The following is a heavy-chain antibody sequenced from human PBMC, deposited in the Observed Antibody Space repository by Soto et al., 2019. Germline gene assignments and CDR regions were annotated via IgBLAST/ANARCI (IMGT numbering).Heavy chain of an antibody. CDR2: ISAYNGNT. CDR1: GYTFTSYG. V-gene: IGHV1-18*01. Sequence: ASVKVSCKASGYTFTSYGRSWVRQAPGQGLEGMGWISAYNGNTNYAQKLQGRVTMTKDTSTSKAYMELRSLRSDDTAVYYCARVDTAMIGFGAFDTWGQGTRGTVS. J-gene: IGHJ3*02. CDR3: ARVDTAMIGFGAFDT. D-gene: IGHD5-18*01.